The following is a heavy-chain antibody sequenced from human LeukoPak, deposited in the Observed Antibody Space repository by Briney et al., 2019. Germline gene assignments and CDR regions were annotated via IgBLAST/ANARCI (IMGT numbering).Heavy chain of an antibody. CDR3: ASTGRVAYFDY. CDR2: IYYSGST. CDR1: GGSISSSSYY. D-gene: IGHD2-8*02. V-gene: IGHV4-39*01. Sequence: PSETLSLTCTVSGGSISSSSYYWGWIRQPPGKGLEWSGSIYYSGSTYYNPSLKSRVTISVDTSKNQFPLKLSSVTAADTAVYYCASTGRVAYFDYWGQGTLVTVSS. J-gene: IGHJ4*02.